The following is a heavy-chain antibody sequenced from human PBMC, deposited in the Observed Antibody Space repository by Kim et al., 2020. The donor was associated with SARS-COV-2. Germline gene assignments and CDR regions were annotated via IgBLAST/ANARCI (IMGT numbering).Heavy chain of an antibody. V-gene: IGHV3-11*01. J-gene: IGHJ6*02. D-gene: IGHD6-13*01. CDR3: ARVRGAAGPFYYYYYGMDV. CDR2: ISSSGSTI. Sequence: GRSLRLSCAASGFTFSDYYMSWIRQAPGKGLEWVSYISSSGSTIYYADSVKGRFTISRDNAKNSLYLQMNSLRAEDTAVYYCARVRGAAGPFYYYYYGMDVWGPGTTVTVSS. CDR1: GFTFSDYY.